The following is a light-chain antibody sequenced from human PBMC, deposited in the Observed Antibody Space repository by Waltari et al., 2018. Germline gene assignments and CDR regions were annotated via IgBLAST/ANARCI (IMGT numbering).Light chain of an antibody. CDR1: SSDVGGYHY. CDR3: CSHAGSYTLI. J-gene: IGLJ2*01. CDR2: DVS. Sequence: QSALNQPRSVSTSPGQPGTISSTGSSSDVGGYHYITWYQNHPGKAPKLILYDVSKRPSGVPDRFSGSKSGSTASLTISGLQAEDEADYYCCSHAGSYTLIFGGGTKLTVL. V-gene: IGLV2-11*01.